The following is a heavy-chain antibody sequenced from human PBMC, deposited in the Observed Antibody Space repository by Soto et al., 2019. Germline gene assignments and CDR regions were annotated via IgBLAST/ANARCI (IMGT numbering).Heavy chain of an antibody. Sequence: QVQLQQWGAGLLKPSETLSLTCAVYGGSFSGYYWSWIRQPPGKGLEWIGEINHSGSTNYNPSLKSRVTISVDTSKNQFSLKLSSVTAADTAVYYCASSNCSSTSCYTHYWGQGTLVTVSS. D-gene: IGHD2-2*02. V-gene: IGHV4-34*01. CDR2: INHSGST. CDR1: GGSFSGYY. CDR3: ASSNCSSTSCYTHY. J-gene: IGHJ4*02.